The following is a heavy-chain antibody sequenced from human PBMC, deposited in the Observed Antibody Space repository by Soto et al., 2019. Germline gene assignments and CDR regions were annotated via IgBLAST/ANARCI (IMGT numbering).Heavy chain of an antibody. D-gene: IGHD2-2*01. V-gene: IGHV4-30-4*01. CDR3: ARKVVPAAAGYDY. CDR2: IYYSGST. CDR1: GGSISIGDYY. Sequence: SETLSLTCTVSGGSISIGDYYWSWMRQPPGKGLEWIGYIYYSGSTYYNPSLKSRVTISVDTSKNQFSLKLSSVTAADTAVYYCARKVVPAAAGYDYWGQGTLVTVSS. J-gene: IGHJ4*02.